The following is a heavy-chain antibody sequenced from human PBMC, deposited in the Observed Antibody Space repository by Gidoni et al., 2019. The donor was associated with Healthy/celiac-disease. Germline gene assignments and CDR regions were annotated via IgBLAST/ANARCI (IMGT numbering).Heavy chain of an antibody. J-gene: IGHJ4*02. Sequence: EVKLVESGGVVIKPGGSLRLSCAASGFTVDAYAIHWVRPAPGKGLEWVSLISWDGGSTYYADSVKCRFTISRDNSKNSLYLQMNSLRAEDTALYYCAKGGGAELETLYLGYWGQGTLVTVSS. D-gene: IGHD1-1*01. CDR1: GFTVDAYA. V-gene: IGHV3-43D*04. CDR2: ISWDGGST. CDR3: AKGGGAELETLYLGY.